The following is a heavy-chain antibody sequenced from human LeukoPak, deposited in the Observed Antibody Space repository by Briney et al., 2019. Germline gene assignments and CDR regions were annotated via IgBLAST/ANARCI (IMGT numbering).Heavy chain of an antibody. D-gene: IGHD1-26*01. CDR2: IYYSGST. J-gene: IGHJ3*02. CDR3: ARGPWRGAFDI. Sequence: SETLSLTCTVSGGSISSYYWSWIRQPPGKGLEWIGYIYYSGSTNYNPSLKSRVTISVDTSKNQFSLKLSSVTAADTAVYYCARGPWRGAFDIWGQGTMVTVSS. V-gene: IGHV4-59*01. CDR1: GGSISSYY.